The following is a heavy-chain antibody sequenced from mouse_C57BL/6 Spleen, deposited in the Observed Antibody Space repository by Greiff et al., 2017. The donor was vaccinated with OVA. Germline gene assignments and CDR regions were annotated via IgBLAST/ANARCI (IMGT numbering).Heavy chain of an antibody. V-gene: IGHV1-54*01. CDR2: INPGSGGT. Sequence: VQLQQSGAELVRPGTSVKVSCKASGYAFTNYLIEWVKQRPGQGLEWIGVINPGSGGTNYNEKFKGKATLTADKSSSTAYMQLSSLTSEDSAVYFCARSDGGGGYYAMGYWGQGASVTVAS. CDR1: GYAFTNYL. CDR3: ARSDGGGGYYAMGY. J-gene: IGHJ4*01.